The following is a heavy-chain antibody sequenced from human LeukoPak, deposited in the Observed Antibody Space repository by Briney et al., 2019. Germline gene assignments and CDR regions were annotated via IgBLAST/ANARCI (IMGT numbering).Heavy chain of an antibody. J-gene: IGHJ3*02. CDR2: ISYGGSNK. D-gene: IGHD6-13*01. CDR3: AKDQQSRRYSSSWYEVGNAFDI. Sequence: PGGSLRLSCAASGFTFSSYGMHWVRQAPGKGLEWVAVISYGGSNKYYADSVKGRFTISRDNSKNTLYLQMNSLRAEDTAVYYCAKDQQSRRYSSSWYEVGNAFDIWGQGTMVTVSS. CDR1: GFTFSSYG. V-gene: IGHV3-30*18.